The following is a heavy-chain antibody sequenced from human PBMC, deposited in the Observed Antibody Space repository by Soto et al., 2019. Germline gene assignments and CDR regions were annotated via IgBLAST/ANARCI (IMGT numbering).Heavy chain of an antibody. V-gene: IGHV1-69*13. CDR2: IIPIFGTA. CDR3: AREKSPGIAVAGYNWFDP. Sequence: ASVKVSCKASGGTFSSYAISWVRQAPGQGLEWMGGIIPIFGTANYAQKFQGRVTITADESTSTAYMELSSLRSEDTAVYYCAREKSPGIAVAGYNWFDPWGQGTLVTVSS. D-gene: IGHD6-19*01. J-gene: IGHJ5*02. CDR1: GGTFSSYA.